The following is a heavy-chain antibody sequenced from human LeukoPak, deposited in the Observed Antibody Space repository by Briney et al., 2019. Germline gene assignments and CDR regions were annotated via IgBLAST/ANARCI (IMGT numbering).Heavy chain of an antibody. CDR3: ARGDSSSYNY. V-gene: IGHV1-8*03. J-gene: IGHJ4*02. CDR1: GYTFTSYY. Sequence: GASVKVSCKASGYTFTSYYMHWVRQATGQGLEWMGWMNPNSGNTGYAQKFQGRVTITRNTSISTAYMELSSLRSEDTAVYYCARGDSSSYNYWGQGTLVTVSS. D-gene: IGHD6-6*01. CDR2: MNPNSGNT.